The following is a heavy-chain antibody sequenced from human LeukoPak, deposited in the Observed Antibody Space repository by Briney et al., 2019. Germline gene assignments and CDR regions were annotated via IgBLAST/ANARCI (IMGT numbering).Heavy chain of an antibody. CDR3: ARTENYYYCYMDV. J-gene: IGHJ6*03. V-gene: IGHV4-39*01. D-gene: IGHD2-21*02. CDR1: GGSISSSYY. Sequence: PSETLSLTCTVSGGSISSSYYWGWIRQPPGKGLEWIGSIYYSGSTYYNPSLKSRVTISVDTSKNQFSLKLSSVTAADTAVYYCARTENYYYCYMDVWGKGTTVTVSS. CDR2: IYYSGST.